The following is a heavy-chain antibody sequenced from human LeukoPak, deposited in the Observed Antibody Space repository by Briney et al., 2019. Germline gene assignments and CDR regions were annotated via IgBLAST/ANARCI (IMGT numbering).Heavy chain of an antibody. V-gene: IGHV3-48*01. CDR3: ARGGNYYNEAFDI. CDR1: RFTLSNYG. D-gene: IGHD1-26*01. Sequence: GGSLRLSCAASRFTLSNYGMNWVRQAPGKGLEWVSYISSSSTTIYYADSVKGRFTISRDNAKNSLYLQMNSLRAEDTAVYYCARGGNYYNEAFDIWGRGTMVTVSS. J-gene: IGHJ3*02. CDR2: ISSSSTTI.